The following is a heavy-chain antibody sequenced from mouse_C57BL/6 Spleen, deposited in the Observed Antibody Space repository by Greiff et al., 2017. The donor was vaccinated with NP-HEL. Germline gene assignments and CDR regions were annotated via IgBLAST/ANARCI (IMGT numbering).Heavy chain of an antibody. Sequence: EVQVVESGGGLVKPGGSLKLSCAASGFTFSSYAMSWVRQTPEKRLEWVATISDGGSYTYYPDNVKGRFTISRDNAKNNLYLQMSHLKSEDTAMYYCAREEDYGSSAWFAYWGQGTLVTVSA. D-gene: IGHD1-1*01. V-gene: IGHV5-4*01. J-gene: IGHJ3*01. CDR2: ISDGGSYT. CDR3: AREEDYGSSAWFAY. CDR1: GFTFSSYA.